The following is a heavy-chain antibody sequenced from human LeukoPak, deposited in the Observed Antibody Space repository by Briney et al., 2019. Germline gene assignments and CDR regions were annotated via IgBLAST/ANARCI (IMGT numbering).Heavy chain of an antibody. V-gene: IGHV3-15*01. CDR1: GFTFSSNA. J-gene: IGHJ4*02. Sequence: GSLRLSCAGSGFTFSSNAMSWVRQAPGKGLEWVGRIKSKTDGGTTDYAAPVKGRFTISRDDSKNTLYLQMNSLKTEDTAVYYCTTDVSGWPPGVDYWGQGTLVTVSS. CDR3: TTDVSGWPPGVDY. CDR2: IKSKTDGGTT. D-gene: IGHD6-19*01.